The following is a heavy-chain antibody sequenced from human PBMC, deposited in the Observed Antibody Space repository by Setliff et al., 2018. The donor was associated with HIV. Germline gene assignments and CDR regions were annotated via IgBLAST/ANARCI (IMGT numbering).Heavy chain of an antibody. CDR1: SYSIDSGYY. J-gene: IGHJ5*02. CDR3: ARVSRGRGWFDP. D-gene: IGHD3-16*01. Sequence: PSETLSLTCAVSSYSIDSGYYWAWIRQSPGRGPEWIGSVYHGGNTYYNPSLKSRVTISMDTSKNRFSLKLSSVIAADTAVYYCARVSRGRGWFDPWGQGILVTVSS. V-gene: IGHV4-38-2*01. CDR2: VYHGGNT.